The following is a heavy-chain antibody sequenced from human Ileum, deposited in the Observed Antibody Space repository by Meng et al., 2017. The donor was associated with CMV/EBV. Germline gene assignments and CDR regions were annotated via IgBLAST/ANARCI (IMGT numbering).Heavy chain of an antibody. Sequence: GHVPALGPRLVKPSQTPSLSCTVSGAFISSGDYYWSWIRQPPGKGLEWIGYIFFSGNTYYNPSLNNRVIISIDTPRNQFSLKVDSVTAADTAVYYCARFRIAALGNLFDPWGHGTLVTVSS. CDR1: GAFISSGDYY. J-gene: IGHJ5*02. CDR2: IFFSGNT. D-gene: IGHD6-13*01. V-gene: IGHV4-30-4*08. CDR3: ARFRIAALGNLFDP.